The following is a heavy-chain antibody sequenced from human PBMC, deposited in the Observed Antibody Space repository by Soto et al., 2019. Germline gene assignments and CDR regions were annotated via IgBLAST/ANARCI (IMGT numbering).Heavy chain of an antibody. CDR2: VYHTGDT. D-gene: IGHD2-21*02. J-gene: IGHJ5*02. CDR3: AREIVTAGGNNYFDP. CDR1: GGTVASSHW. Sequence: SETLFLTCGVSGGTVASSHWWSWVRQSPGRGLEWIGNVYHTGDTNFNPSLQSRVTFSVDKSNNQFSLRLTSVTAADTAVYFCAREIVTAGGNNYFDPWGPGTLVTVSS. V-gene: IGHV4-4*02.